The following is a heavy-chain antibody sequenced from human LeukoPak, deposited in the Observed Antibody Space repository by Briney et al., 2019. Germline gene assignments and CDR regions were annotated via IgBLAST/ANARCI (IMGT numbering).Heavy chain of an antibody. Sequence: SETLSLTCAASGGSISSSSYYWGWIRQPPGKGLEWIGSIYYSGSTYYNPSLKSRVTISVDTSKNQFSLKLSSVTAADTAVYYCAGSNGYYYYNMDVWGKGTTVTVSS. CDR3: AGSNGYYYYNMDV. J-gene: IGHJ6*03. CDR2: IYYSGST. V-gene: IGHV4-39*01. CDR1: GGSISSSSYY.